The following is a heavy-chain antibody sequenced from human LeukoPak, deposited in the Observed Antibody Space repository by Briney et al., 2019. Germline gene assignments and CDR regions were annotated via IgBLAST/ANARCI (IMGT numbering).Heavy chain of an antibody. CDR1: GFTFSSYS. V-gene: IGHV3-48*01. Sequence: GGSLRLSCAASGFTFSSYSMNWVRQAPGKGLEWISYITTSGGAKNYADSVKGRFTISRDNAENSLYLQMSSLRAEDTAVYYCARTRSSGYLTLGYWGQGTLVTVSS. D-gene: IGHD3-22*01. CDR3: ARTRSSGYLTLGY. CDR2: ITTSGGAK. J-gene: IGHJ4*02.